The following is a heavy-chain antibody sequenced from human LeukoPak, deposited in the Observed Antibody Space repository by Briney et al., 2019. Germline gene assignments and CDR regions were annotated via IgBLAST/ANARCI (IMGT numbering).Heavy chain of an antibody. CDR1: GFLFSDYY. D-gene: IGHD3-22*01. V-gene: IGHV4-30-4*01. CDR3: AREGYDSSGTRYYFDY. Sequence: LRLSCAASGFLFSDYYMSWIRQPPGKGLEWIGYIYYSGSTYYNPSLKSRVTISVDTSKNQFSLKLSSVTAADTAVYYCAREGYDSSGTRYYFDYWGQGTLVTVSS. CDR2: IYYSGST. J-gene: IGHJ4*02.